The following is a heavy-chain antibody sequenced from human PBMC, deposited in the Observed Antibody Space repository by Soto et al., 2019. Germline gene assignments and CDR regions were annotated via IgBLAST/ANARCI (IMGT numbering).Heavy chain of an antibody. V-gene: IGHV3-66*01. J-gene: IGHJ6*03. CDR1: GFTVSSNY. D-gene: IGHD2-2*01. CDR2: IYSGGST. CDR3: ARIHCSSTSCYYYYYYYMDV. Sequence: EVQLVKSGGGLVQPGGSLRLSCAASGFTVSSNYMSWVRQAPGKGLEWVSVIYSGGSTYYADSVKGRFTISRDNSKNTLYLQMNSLRAEDTAVYYCARIHCSSTSCYYYYYYYMDVWGKGTTVTVSS.